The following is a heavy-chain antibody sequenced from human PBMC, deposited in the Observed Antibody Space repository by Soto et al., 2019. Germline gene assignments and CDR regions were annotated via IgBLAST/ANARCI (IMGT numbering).Heavy chain of an antibody. Sequence: DVQLLESGGGLVQPGGSLRLSCAASGFTFNTYPMSWVRQAPGKGLEWVSAITLSGGNTYFADSVKGRFTISRDNSKNTLYLQMSSLRAEDTAVYYCARYCGGGTCYYAFDMWGQGTMVTVSS. CDR3: ARYCGGGTCYYAFDM. CDR1: GFTFNTYP. J-gene: IGHJ3*02. V-gene: IGHV3-23*01. D-gene: IGHD2-15*01. CDR2: ITLSGGNT.